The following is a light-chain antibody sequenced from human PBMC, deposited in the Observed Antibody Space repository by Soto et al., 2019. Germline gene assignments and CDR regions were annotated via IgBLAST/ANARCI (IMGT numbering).Light chain of an antibody. CDR2: VAS. J-gene: IGKJ1*01. CDR3: QQYDNWPT. V-gene: IGKV1-39*01. Sequence: DIQMTQSPSSLSASAGDRVTITCRASQNIARYLYWFQQKPGKAPNLLIYVASNLQSGVPSRFSGSGSGTDFTLTISSLQSEDFAVYYCQQYDNWPTFGQGTKVEIK. CDR1: QNIARY.